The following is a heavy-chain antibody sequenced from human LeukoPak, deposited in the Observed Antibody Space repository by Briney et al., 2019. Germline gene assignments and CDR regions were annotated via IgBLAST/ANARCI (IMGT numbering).Heavy chain of an antibody. CDR1: GDSVSSNSAA. D-gene: IGHD3-22*01. J-gene: IGHJ4*02. V-gene: IGHV6-1*01. Sequence: SQTLSLTCAISGDSVSSNSAAWNWIRQSPSRGLEWLGRTYYRSKLFNDYAVSVKGRITINPDTSKNQFSLQLSSVAPEDTAVYYCASNYYDSSGYYYTDYWGQGTLVTVSS. CDR3: ASNYYDSSGYYYTDY. CDR2: TYYRSKLFN.